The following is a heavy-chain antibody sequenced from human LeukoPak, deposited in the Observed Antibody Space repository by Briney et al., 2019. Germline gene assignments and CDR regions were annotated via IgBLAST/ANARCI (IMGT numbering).Heavy chain of an antibody. D-gene: IGHD3-16*01. CDR2: IRYDGTIK. CDR1: GFTFSTHG. CDR3: AKGEGGALGIPHPYYFDY. J-gene: IGHJ4*02. V-gene: IGHV3-30*02. Sequence: EWSLRISCAATGFTFSTHGMHWVLQTPCKGLNWVAFIRYDGTIKYYADSVKGRFTISRDNSKNTLYLQINSLTTEDTAVYYCAKGEGGALGIPHPYYFDYWGQGNVVTVSS.